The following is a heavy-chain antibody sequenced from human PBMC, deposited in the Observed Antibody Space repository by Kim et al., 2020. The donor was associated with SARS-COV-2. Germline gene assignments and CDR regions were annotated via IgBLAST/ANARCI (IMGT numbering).Heavy chain of an antibody. CDR1: AFTFSSYS. D-gene: IGHD6-19*01. CDR2: ISSSSSSI. J-gene: IGHJ4*02. V-gene: IGHV3-48*04. CDR3: ARVLEFFFSSYSSGWFDY. Sequence: GGSLRLSCAASAFTFSSYSMSWVRQAPGKGLEWLSYISSSSSSIYYADSVKGRFIISRDNAKNSLYLQMNSLRAEDMAVYYCARVLEFFFSSYSSGWFDYWGRGTLVTVSS.